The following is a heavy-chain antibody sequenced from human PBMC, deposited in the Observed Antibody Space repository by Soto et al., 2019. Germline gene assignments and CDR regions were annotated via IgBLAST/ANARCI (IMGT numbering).Heavy chain of an antibody. V-gene: IGHV3-64D*08. D-gene: IGHD1-1*01. J-gene: IGHJ5*02. CDR3: VKARFRVSTTVGGWFDP. Sequence: GGSLRLSCSASGFTFSSYAMHWVRQAPGKGLEYVSAISSNGGSTYYADSVKGRFTISRDNSKNTLYLQMSSLRAEDTAVYYCVKARFRVSTTVGGWFDPWGQGTLVTVSS. CDR1: GFTFSSYA. CDR2: ISSNGGST.